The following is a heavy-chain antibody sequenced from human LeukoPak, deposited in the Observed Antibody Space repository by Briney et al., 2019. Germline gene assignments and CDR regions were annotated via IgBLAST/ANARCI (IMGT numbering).Heavy chain of an antibody. J-gene: IGHJ4*02. Sequence: GGSLRLSCAASGFTFSSYEMNWVRQAPGKGLEWVSYISSSGSTIYYADSVKGRFTISRDNAKNSLYLQMNSLRAEDTAVYYCARDPAREIVVVTPDYWGQGTLVTVSS. CDR3: ARDPAREIVVVTPDY. CDR2: ISSSGSTI. D-gene: IGHD3-22*01. V-gene: IGHV3-48*03. CDR1: GFTFSSYE.